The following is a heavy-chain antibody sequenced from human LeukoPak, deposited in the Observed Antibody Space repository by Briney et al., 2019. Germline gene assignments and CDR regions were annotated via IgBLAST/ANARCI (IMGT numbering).Heavy chain of an antibody. CDR2: IYPGDSDT. D-gene: IGHD6-6*01. CDR1: GYSFTTYW. V-gene: IGHV5-51*01. J-gene: IGHJ4*02. CDR3: ARVAKTGYSSSSDYFDY. Sequence: GESLQISCKGSGYSFTTYWIGWVRQMPGKGLEWMGIIYPGDSDTRYSPSFQGQVTISADKSISTAYLQWSSLKASDTAMYYCARVAKTGYSSSSDYFDYWAREPWSPSPQ.